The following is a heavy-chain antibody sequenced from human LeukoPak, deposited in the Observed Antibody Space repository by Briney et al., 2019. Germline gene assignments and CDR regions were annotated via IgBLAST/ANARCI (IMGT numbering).Heavy chain of an antibody. Sequence: PGGSLRLSCAASGFTFSSYGMHWVRQAPGKGLEWVAFIRYDGSNKYYADSVKGRFTISRDNAKNSLYLQMNSLRAEDTAVYYCARESYGDLRDYYYYMDVWGKGTTVTVSS. CDR2: IRYDGSNK. D-gene: IGHD4-17*01. CDR3: ARESYGDLRDYYYYMDV. CDR1: GFTFSSYG. J-gene: IGHJ6*03. V-gene: IGHV3-30*02.